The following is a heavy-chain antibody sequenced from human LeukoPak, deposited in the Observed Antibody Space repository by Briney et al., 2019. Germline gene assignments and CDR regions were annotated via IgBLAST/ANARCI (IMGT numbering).Heavy chain of an antibody. V-gene: IGHV3-30*02. CDR1: GIRFSGSG. D-gene: IGHD6-19*01. CDR2: IQNHGGDK. CDR3: AREGGVVVAGTFDY. Sequence: GGSLRLSCAASGIRFSGSGMHWVRQAPGKGVEWVSFIQNHGGDKNYADSVKGRFTVSRDNSQNTVYLQMNTLRPEDTAVYYCAREGGVVVAGTFDYWGQGTLVTVSS. J-gene: IGHJ4*02.